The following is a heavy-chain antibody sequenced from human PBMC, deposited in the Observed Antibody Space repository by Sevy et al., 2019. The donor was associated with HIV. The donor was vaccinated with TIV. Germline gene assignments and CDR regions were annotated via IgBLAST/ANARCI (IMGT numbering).Heavy chain of an antibody. V-gene: IGHV3-74*01. Sequence: GGCLRLSCAASGFTFGPYWMHWVRQAPGKGLVWVAVINGDGRTTKYAEIVKGRFTVSRDNVENTLSLQMNSLKDEDTAMYYCARVLTRGSFDPLDMWGQGTMVTVSS. J-gene: IGHJ3*02. CDR3: ARVLTRGSFDPLDM. CDR2: INGDGRTT. D-gene: IGHD3-9*01. CDR1: GFTFGPYW.